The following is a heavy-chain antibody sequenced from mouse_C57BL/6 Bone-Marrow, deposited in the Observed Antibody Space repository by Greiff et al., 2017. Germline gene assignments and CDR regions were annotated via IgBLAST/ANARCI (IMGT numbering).Heavy chain of an antibody. V-gene: IGHV1-81*01. J-gene: IGHJ2*01. CDR1: GYTFTSYG. D-gene: IGHD1-1*02. CDR2: IYPRSGNP. CDR3: ARDWYYYFDV. Sequence: VQRVESGAELARPGASVKLSCKASGYTFTSYGISWVKQRTGQGLEWIGEIYPRSGNPYYNEKFTGQATLTADKSSSTAYMERRRLTTEDAAVYFCARDWYYYFDVWGQGTTVTVSS.